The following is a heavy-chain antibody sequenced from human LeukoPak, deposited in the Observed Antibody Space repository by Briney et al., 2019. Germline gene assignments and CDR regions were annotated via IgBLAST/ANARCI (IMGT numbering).Heavy chain of an antibody. CDR1: GFTFSSYS. Sequence: PGGSLRLSCAASGFTFSSYSMNWVRQAPGKGLEWVSSISSSSSYIYYADSVKGRFTISRDNAKNSLYLQMNSLRAEDTAVYNCARERTEGYCSGSSCPKHAFDIWGQGTMVTVSS. CDR3: ARERTEGYCSGSSCPKHAFDI. CDR2: ISSSSSYI. J-gene: IGHJ3*02. D-gene: IGHD2-15*01. V-gene: IGHV3-21*01.